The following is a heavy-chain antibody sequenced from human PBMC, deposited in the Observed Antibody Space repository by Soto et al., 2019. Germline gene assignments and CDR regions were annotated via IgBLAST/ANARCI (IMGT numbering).Heavy chain of an antibody. J-gene: IGHJ6*02. Sequence: QITLMESGPTLVKPTQTLTLTCTFSGFSLSTGGVGVGWIRQPPGKALEWLALIYWDDDKRYSPSLRSRLTITKDTSKNQVVLTMTNMDPVDTATYYCTHSRCGGDCLQSYSSHYYYGMDVWGQGTLVTVSS. CDR1: GFSLSTGGVG. CDR2: IYWDDDK. V-gene: IGHV2-5*02. CDR3: THSRCGGDCLQSYSSHYYYGMDV. D-gene: IGHD2-21*02.